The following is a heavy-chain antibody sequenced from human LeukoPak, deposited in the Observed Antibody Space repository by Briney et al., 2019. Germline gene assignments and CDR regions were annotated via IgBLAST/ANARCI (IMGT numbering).Heavy chain of an antibody. CDR1: GFTFSSYS. V-gene: IGHV3-21*01. J-gene: IGHJ3*02. Sequence: GGSLRLSCAASGFTFSSYSMNWVRQAPGMGLEWESSISNGSTYIYYADSVKGRFTISRDNAKNSLYLQMNSLRAEDTAVYYCARDRSSSWFILDAFDIWGQGTMVTVSS. CDR3: ARDRSSSWFILDAFDI. D-gene: IGHD6-13*01. CDR2: ISNGSTYI.